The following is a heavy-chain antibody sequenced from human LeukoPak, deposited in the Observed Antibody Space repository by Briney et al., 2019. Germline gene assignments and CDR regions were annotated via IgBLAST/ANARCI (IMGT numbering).Heavy chain of an antibody. D-gene: IGHD6-13*01. CDR2: IIPIFGIA. Sequence: SVKVSCKASGGTFGSYAISWVRQAPGQGLGWMGRIIPIFGIANYAQKFQGRVTITADKSTSTAYMELSSLRSEDTAVYYCARGTAGDAFDIWGQGTMVTVSS. V-gene: IGHV1-69*04. CDR3: ARGTAGDAFDI. CDR1: GGTFGSYA. J-gene: IGHJ3*02.